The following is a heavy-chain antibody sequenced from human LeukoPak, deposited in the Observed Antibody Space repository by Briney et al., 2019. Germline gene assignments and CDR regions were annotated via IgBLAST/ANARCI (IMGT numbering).Heavy chain of an antibody. D-gene: IGHD1-1*01. J-gene: IGHJ4*02. CDR1: GGSVDGYY. CDR2: IYYSGST. Sequence: SETLSLTCTVSGGSVDGYYWGWIRQPPGKELEWIGNIYYSGSTNYNPSLKSQVTISGDTSRNHFSLSLSPVTAADTAVYYCARRRRSNWAFDSWGQGTLVTVSS. CDR3: ARRRRSNWAFDS. V-gene: IGHV4-59*08.